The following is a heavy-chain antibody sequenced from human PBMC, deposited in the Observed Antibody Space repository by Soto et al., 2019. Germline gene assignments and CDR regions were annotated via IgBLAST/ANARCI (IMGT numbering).Heavy chain of an antibody. D-gene: IGHD1-1*01. V-gene: IGHV4-59*01. CDR3: ARYRREAVVGYTLDN. CDR1: GGSISSNY. J-gene: IGHJ4*02. Sequence: PSETLSLTCTVSGGSISSNYWTWIRQPPGKGLEWIGYVYNSGSTNYNPSLKSRVTISEDTSKSQFSLKVNSMTAADTAVYYCARYRREAVVGYTLDNWGQVILVTVSS. CDR2: VYNSGST.